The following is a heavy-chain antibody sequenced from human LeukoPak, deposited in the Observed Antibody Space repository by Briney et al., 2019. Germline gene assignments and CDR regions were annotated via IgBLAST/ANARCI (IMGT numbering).Heavy chain of an antibody. CDR3: ARHQSHYGDPSFDY. CDR1: GYSISSGYY. V-gene: IGHV4-38-2*02. D-gene: IGHD4-17*01. Sequence: PSETLSLTCTVSGYSISSGYYWGWIRQPPGKGLEWIGSMYHSGSTYYNPSLKSRVTISVDTSKNHFSLKLTPVTPADTAVYYCARHQSHYGDPSFDYWGQGTLVTVSS. CDR2: MYHSGST. J-gene: IGHJ4*02.